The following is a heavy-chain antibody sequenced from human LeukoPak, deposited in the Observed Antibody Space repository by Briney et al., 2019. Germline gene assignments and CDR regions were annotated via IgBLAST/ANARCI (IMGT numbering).Heavy chain of an antibody. D-gene: IGHD3-9*01. CDR2: IIPIFGTA. CDR1: GYTFTNYG. Sequence: ASVKVSCKASGYTFTNYGISWVRQAPGQGLEWMGGIIPIFGTANYAQKFQGRVTITADESTSTAYMELSSLRSEDMAVYYCARGRAISIRDYYYMDVWGKGTTVTISS. J-gene: IGHJ6*03. V-gene: IGHV1-69*13. CDR3: ARGRAISIRDYYYMDV.